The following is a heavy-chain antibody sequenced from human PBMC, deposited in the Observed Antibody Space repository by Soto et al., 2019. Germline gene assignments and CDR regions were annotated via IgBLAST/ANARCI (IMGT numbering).Heavy chain of an antibody. Sequence: EVQLLESGGDLVQPGGSLRLSCAASGFTFSSYAMTWVRQAPGKGLEWVSTLRASGGDTYYADSVKGRFTISRDNSKNTLYLQMNSLGAEDTAVYYCVKGGDWYWGQGTLVTVSS. CDR2: LRASGGDT. J-gene: IGHJ4*02. D-gene: IGHD3-9*01. V-gene: IGHV3-23*01. CDR3: VKGGDWY. CDR1: GFTFSSYA.